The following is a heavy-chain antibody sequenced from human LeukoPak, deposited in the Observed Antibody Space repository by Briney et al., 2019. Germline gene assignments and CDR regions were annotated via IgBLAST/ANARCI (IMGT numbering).Heavy chain of an antibody. CDR1: GFTFSSYS. CDR3: AKDRLWFGESRIAFDI. V-gene: IGHV3-30*18. Sequence: GGSLRLSCAASGFTFSSYSMNWVRQAPGKGLEWVAVISYDGSNKYYADSVKGRFTISRDNSKNTLYLQMNSLRAEDTAVYYCAKDRLWFGESRIAFDIWGQGTMVTVSS. J-gene: IGHJ3*02. D-gene: IGHD3-10*01. CDR2: ISYDGSNK.